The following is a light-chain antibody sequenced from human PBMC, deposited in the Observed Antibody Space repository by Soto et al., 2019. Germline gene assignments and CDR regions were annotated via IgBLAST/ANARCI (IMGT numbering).Light chain of an antibody. CDR3: QQYENLPT. CDR2: AAS. J-gene: IGKJ5*01. Sequence: DIQMTQSPSSLSASVGDRVTITCRASQGIRNDLGWYQQKPGKAPKRLIYAASNLEAGVPSRFRGSGSGTDFTFTISRLQPEDIATYYCQQYENLPTFGQGTRLEIK. V-gene: IGKV1-33*01. CDR1: QGIRND.